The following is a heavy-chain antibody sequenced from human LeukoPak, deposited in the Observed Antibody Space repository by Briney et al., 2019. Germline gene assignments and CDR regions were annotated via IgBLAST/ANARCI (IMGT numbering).Heavy chain of an antibody. CDR1: GFTFSSYA. Sequence: PGGSLRLSCAASGFTFSSYAMSWVRRVPGKGLEWVANIKQDGGDNYYVDSVKGRFTISRDNAKNSPYLQMNSLRAEDTAVYYCARVGSYWDLDYWGQGTLVTVSS. D-gene: IGHD1-26*01. J-gene: IGHJ4*02. CDR2: IKQDGGDN. V-gene: IGHV3-7*01. CDR3: ARVGSYWDLDY.